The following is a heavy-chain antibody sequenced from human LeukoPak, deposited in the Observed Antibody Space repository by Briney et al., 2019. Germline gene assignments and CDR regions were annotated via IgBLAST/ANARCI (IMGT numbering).Heavy chain of an antibody. D-gene: IGHD1-26*01. CDR2: INSDGSST. V-gene: IGHV3-74*01. Sequence: GGSLRLSCAASGFTFGSYWMHWVRQAPGKGLVWVSRINSDGSSTSYADSVKGRFTISRDNAKNTLYLQMNSLRAEDTAVYYCAIPPGAIVGATLWGQGTLVTVSS. CDR3: AIPPGAIVGATL. J-gene: IGHJ4*02. CDR1: GFTFGSYW.